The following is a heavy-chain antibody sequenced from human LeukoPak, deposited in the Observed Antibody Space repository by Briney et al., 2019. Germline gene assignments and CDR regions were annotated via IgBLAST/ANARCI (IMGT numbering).Heavy chain of an antibody. J-gene: IGHJ4*02. CDR2: IYYPVDT. CDR3: ARRRYYDSNGYNPTYYFDY. V-gene: IGHV4-59*01. Sequence: SETLSLTCTVSSDSFIGSYWSWIRQAPGRGLEWIGYIYYPVDTNYNPSLQSRVTISVDISKKQFSLRLTSVTAADTAVYYCARRRYYDSNGYNPTYYFDYWGQGILVTVSS. CDR1: SDSFIGSY. D-gene: IGHD3-22*01.